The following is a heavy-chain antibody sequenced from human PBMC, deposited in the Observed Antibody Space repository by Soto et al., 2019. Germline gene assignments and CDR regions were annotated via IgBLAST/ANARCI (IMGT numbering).Heavy chain of an antibody. CDR2: INPNSGGT. J-gene: IGHJ6*02. CDR3: ARVTGTWLRFGDPPPGPHYYGMDV. Sequence: ASVKVSCKASGYTFTGYYMHWVRQAPGQGLEWMGWINPNSGGTNYAQKFQGWVTMTRDTSISTAYMELSRLRSDDTAVYYCARVTGTWLRFGDPPPGPHYYGMDVWGQGTTVTVSS. D-gene: IGHD5-12*01. V-gene: IGHV1-2*04. CDR1: GYTFTGYY.